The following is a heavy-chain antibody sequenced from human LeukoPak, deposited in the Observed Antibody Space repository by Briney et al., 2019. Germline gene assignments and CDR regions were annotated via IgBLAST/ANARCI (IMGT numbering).Heavy chain of an antibody. V-gene: IGHV3-33*01. Sequence: PGGSLRLSCAASGFTFSNFGMHWVRQAPGKGLEWVAVVWYDGNSEYYADSVKDRFAISRDNLKNTLYLQMNSLRVEDTAVYYCARGGNNWNYRSYFDYWGQGTLVTVSS. CDR1: GFTFSNFG. CDR2: VWYDGNSE. D-gene: IGHD1-7*01. J-gene: IGHJ4*02. CDR3: ARGGNNWNYRSYFDY.